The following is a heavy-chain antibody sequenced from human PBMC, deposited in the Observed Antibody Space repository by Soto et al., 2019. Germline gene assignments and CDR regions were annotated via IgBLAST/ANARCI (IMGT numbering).Heavy chain of an antibody. CDR1: GGSISSGGYS. Sequence: SETLSLTCAVSGGSISSGGYSWSWIRQPPGKGLEWIGYIYHSGSTYYNPSLKSRVTISVDRSKNQFSLKLSSVTAADTAVYYCARDGGFCTNGVCPVYYYYGMDVWGQGTTVTVSS. CDR2: IYHSGST. J-gene: IGHJ6*02. CDR3: ARDGGFCTNGVCPVYYYYGMDV. V-gene: IGHV4-30-2*01. D-gene: IGHD2-8*01.